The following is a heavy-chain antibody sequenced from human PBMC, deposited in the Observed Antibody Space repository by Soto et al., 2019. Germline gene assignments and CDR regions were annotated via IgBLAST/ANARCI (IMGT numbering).Heavy chain of an antibody. D-gene: IGHD3-10*01. V-gene: IGHV3-7*01. CDR1: GFMFSSYW. CDR3: ATYSGSYFPVGHDR. CDR2: IKQDGSEI. Sequence: VHLVESGGGLVEPGGSLRLSCEASGFMFSSYWMSWVRQAPGEGLEWVANIKQDGSEIHYLESVEGRFTIFRENARRSLYLQMNSLRAEDTAVYFCATYSGSYFPVGHDRWGQGTLVVVSS. J-gene: IGHJ4*02.